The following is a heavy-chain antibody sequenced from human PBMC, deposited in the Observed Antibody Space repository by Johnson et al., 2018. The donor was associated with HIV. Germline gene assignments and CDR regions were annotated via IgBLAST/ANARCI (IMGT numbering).Heavy chain of an antibody. CDR2: IQYDGSNK. Sequence: QVQLVESGGGVVQPGGSLRLSCAVSGFTFSSYGMHWVRQAPGKGLAWVAFIQYDGSNKYYADSVKGRFTISRDNSKNTLYLQMNSLRPEDTAVYYCAKDLPSGWDGGDAFDIWGQGTMVIVSS. J-gene: IGHJ3*02. CDR3: AKDLPSGWDGGDAFDI. D-gene: IGHD6-19*01. CDR1: GFTFSSYG. V-gene: IGHV3-30*02.